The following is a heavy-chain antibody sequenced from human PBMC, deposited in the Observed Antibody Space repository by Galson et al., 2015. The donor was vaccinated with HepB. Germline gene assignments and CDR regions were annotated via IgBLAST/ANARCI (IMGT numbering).Heavy chain of an antibody. V-gene: IGHV5-51*01. D-gene: IGHD3-22*01. CDR3: DRLTPEYYYDIGGYYCERGHFDY. J-gene: IGHJ4*02. CDR1: GDSFTDCW. Sequence: SRAELKTPGEFLKISCKGSGDSFTDCWSRWVLQIPGKGVEWMGIIYPGDSDTKYTPSFHGQFPIPPDKSIRTAYLQWSSLKASDTAVYYWDRLTPEYYYDIGGYYCERGHFDYWGQGTLVTVSS. CDR2: IYPGDSDT.